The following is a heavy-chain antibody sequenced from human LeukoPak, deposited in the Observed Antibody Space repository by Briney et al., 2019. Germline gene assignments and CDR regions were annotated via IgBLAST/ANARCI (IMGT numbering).Heavy chain of an antibody. CDR3: ATYRGEWDAMDV. D-gene: IGHD2-21*01. CDR2: IWYDGSNK. V-gene: IGHV3-33*08. CDR1: GFTFSTYA. Sequence: PGGSLRLSCAASGFTFSTYAMSWVRQAPGKGLEWVAVIWYDGSNKYYADSVKGRFTISRDNSKNTLYLQMNSLRAEDTAVYYCATYRGEWDAMDVWGQGTTVTVSS. J-gene: IGHJ6*02.